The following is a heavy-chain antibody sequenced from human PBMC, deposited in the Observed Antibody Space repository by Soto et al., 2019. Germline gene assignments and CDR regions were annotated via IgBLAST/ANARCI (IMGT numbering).Heavy chain of an antibody. CDR1: GGSISSYY. Sequence: SETLSLTCTVSGGSISSYYWSWIRQPPGKGLEWIGNIYYSGSTKYNSSLKSRVTISVDTSKNQFSLKLSSVTAADTAVYYCARRGSGYDSRYYFYYYMDVWGKGTTVTVSS. D-gene: IGHD5-12*01. V-gene: IGHV4-59*08. CDR2: IYYSGST. J-gene: IGHJ6*03. CDR3: ARRGSGYDSRYYFYYYMDV.